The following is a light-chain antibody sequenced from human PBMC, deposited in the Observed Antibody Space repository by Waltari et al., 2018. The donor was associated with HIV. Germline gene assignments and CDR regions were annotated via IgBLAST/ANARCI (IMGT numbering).Light chain of an antibody. J-gene: IGLJ3*02. CDR2: RNY. CDR1: TPNVEPQW. V-gene: IGLV1-47*01. Sequence: QSVLTQPPSASGTPGQTVTISCSGRTPNVEPQWVYWYQQLPGTAPKLLIYRNYQRPSGVPDRFSSSKSGASASLIISGLRSEDEADYSCGVWDSTLKQWLFGGGTKLTVL. CDR3: GVWDSTLKQWL.